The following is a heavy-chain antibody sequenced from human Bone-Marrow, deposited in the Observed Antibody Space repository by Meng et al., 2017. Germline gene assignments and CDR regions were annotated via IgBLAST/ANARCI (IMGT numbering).Heavy chain of an antibody. CDR3: AKHLSGSYTFDY. D-gene: IGHD1-26*01. V-gene: IGHV3-23*01. CDR1: GFTFSSYA. CDR2: IGRGTDT. Sequence: GQLLGSGGGLVQPGGSLRLSCAASGFTFSSYAMSWVRQAPGKGLEWVSAIGRGTDTYYADSVKGRFTMSRDKSKNTLYLEMNSLRAEDTALYYCAKHLSGSYTFDYWGQGTLVTVSS. J-gene: IGHJ4*02.